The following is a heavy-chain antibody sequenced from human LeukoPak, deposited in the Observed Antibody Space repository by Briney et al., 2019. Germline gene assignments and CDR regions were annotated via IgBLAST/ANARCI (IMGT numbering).Heavy chain of an antibody. J-gene: IGHJ5*02. CDR3: ARDPHGSGSS. Sequence: GGSLRLSCAASGYTLRTYWMHWVRQAPGKGLVWASRINSDGSSASYADSVKGRFTISRDNAKNTLYLQMNSLRAEDTAVYYCARDPHGSGSSWGQGTLVTVSS. D-gene: IGHD3-10*01. CDR2: INSDGSSA. V-gene: IGHV3-74*01. CDR1: GYTLRTYW.